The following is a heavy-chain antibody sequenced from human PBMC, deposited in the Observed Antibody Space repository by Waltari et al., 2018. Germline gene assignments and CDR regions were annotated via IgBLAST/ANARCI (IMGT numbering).Heavy chain of an antibody. V-gene: IGHV4-31*03. J-gene: IGHJ5*02. CDR1: GGSLSSDGYY. CDR2: IYYSGRT. D-gene: IGHD6-6*01. Sequence: QVQLQESGPGLVKPSQTLSLTCTFSGGSLSSDGYYWRWIRQHPGKGLEWIGAIYYSGRTSYNPSLTSRVSISVDTSKNQFSLKLTSVTAADTAMFYCARCITARTLGYWFDPWGQGTLVTVSS. CDR3: ARCITARTLGYWFDP.